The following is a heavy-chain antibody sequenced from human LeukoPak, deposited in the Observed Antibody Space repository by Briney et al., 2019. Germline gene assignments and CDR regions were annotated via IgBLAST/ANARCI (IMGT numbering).Heavy chain of an antibody. J-gene: IGHJ4*02. Sequence: SETLSLTCSVSGGSISSYSWSWIRQSPGKGLEWIGYIYDTGSTNYNPSLKSRVAISVDTSKKKFSLKMTSVTAADTAVYYCARAQVYCSGGTCYLIGFDYWDQGTLVTVSS. CDR2: IYDTGST. CDR3: ARAQVYCSGGTCYLIGFDY. CDR1: GGSISSYS. D-gene: IGHD2-15*01. V-gene: IGHV4-59*01.